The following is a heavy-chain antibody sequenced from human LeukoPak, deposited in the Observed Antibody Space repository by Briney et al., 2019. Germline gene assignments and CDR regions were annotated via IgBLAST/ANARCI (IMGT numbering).Heavy chain of an antibody. CDR2: MFYSGST. J-gene: IGHJ4*02. CDR1: GGSLSSNTYF. D-gene: IGHD2-15*01. V-gene: IGHV4-39*01. Sequence: PSETLSLTCTVSGGSLSSNTYFRGWIRQPPGKGLEWIGSMFYSGSTYYNPSLKSRVTISVDTSNNQFSLRLTSVTAADTAVYYCASRYCRGGNCFSGVFDYSDCWGQGTLVTVSS. CDR3: ASRYCRGGNCFSGVFDYSDC.